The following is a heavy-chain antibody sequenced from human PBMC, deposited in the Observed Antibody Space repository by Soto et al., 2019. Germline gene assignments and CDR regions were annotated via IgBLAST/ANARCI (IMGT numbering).Heavy chain of an antibody. D-gene: IGHD2-2*01. Sequence: GGSLRLSCAASGVTFSSYAMIWVRQAPGKGLEWVSAISGSGGSTYYADSVKGRFTISRDNSKNTLYLQMNSLRAEDTAVYYCAKALSDIVVVPAALGFDPWGQGTLVTVSS. CDR3: AKALSDIVVVPAALGFDP. J-gene: IGHJ5*02. V-gene: IGHV3-23*01. CDR1: GVTFSSYA. CDR2: ISGSGGST.